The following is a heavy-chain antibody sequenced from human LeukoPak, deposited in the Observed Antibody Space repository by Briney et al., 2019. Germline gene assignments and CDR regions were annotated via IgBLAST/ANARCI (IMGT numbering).Heavy chain of an antibody. J-gene: IGHJ4*02. Sequence: PGGSLRLSCAASGFTVSSTYMSWVRQAPGKGLEGVSVIYSGGSTFYADSLKGRFTISRDNSKNTLYLQMNSLRVEDTALYYCARGDGSYYFDYWGQGTLVTVSS. CDR1: GFTVSSTY. V-gene: IGHV3-53*01. D-gene: IGHD3-10*01. CDR3: ARGDGSYYFDY. CDR2: IYSGGST.